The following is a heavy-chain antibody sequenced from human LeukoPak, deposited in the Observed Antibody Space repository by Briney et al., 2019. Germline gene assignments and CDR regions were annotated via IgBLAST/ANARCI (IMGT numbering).Heavy chain of an antibody. J-gene: IGHJ4*02. CDR3: ARFIAAAGHQQWLNDY. D-gene: IGHD6-13*01. V-gene: IGHV1-69*04. CDR2: IIPILGIA. CDR1: GGTFSSYA. Sequence: SVKVSCKASGGTFSSYAISWMRQAPGQGLEWMGRIIPILGIANYAQKFLGRVTITADKSTSTAYMELSSLRSEDTAVYYCARFIAAAGHQQWLNDYWGQGTLVTVSS.